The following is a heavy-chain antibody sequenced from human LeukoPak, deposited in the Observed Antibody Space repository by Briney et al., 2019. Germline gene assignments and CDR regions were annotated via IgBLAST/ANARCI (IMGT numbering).Heavy chain of an antibody. D-gene: IGHD6-19*01. Sequence: GGSLRLSCAASGFTVSSNYMSWVRQAPGKGLEWVSVIYSGGSTYYADSVKGRFTISRDNSKNTLYLQMNSLRAEDTAVYYCARVKYSSGWYHYYYYYYMDVWGKGTTVTISS. CDR2: IYSGGST. CDR1: GFTVSSNY. CDR3: ARVKYSSGWYHYYYYYYMDV. V-gene: IGHV3-53*01. J-gene: IGHJ6*03.